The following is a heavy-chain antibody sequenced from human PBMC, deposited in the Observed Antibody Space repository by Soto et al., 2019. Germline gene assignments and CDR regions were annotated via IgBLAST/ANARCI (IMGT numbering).Heavy chain of an antibody. CDR2: IRSKANSYAT. CDR1: GFTFSGSA. Sequence: GSLRLSCAASGFTFSGSAMHWVRQASGKGLEWVGRIRSKANSYATAYAASVKGRFTISRDDSKNTAYLQMNSLKTEDTAVYYCARDLDYGAFDIWGQGTMVTVSS. CDR3: ARDLDYGAFDI. D-gene: IGHD4-17*01. V-gene: IGHV3-73*01. J-gene: IGHJ3*02.